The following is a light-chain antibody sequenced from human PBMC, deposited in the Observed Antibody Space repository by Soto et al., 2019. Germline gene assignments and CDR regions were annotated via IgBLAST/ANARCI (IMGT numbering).Light chain of an antibody. J-gene: IGKJ5*01. CDR1: QSISTY. V-gene: IGKV1-39*01. CDR3: QQSYNAPIT. CDR2: VAS. Sequence: DIQMTQSPSSLSASVGDRVTIACRASQSISTYLNWYQQKPGKAPNLLIYVASRLESGVPSRFSGSGSGTDFTLTITSLQPEDFATYYCQQSYNAPITFGQGTRLEIK.